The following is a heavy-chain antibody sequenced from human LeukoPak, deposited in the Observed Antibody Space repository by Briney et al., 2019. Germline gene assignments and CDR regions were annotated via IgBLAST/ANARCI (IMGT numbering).Heavy chain of an antibody. D-gene: IGHD3-22*01. CDR3: VTYYYGSSAPKRNY. Sequence: SSETLSLTCAVYGGSFSDYFWSWIRQPPGKGLEWIGEISHSGSTTYSPSLRSRVTISGDTSKKQFSLKLSSVTAADTAVYYCVTYYYGSSAPKRNYWGQGILVTVSS. CDR1: GGSFSDYF. V-gene: IGHV4-34*01. CDR2: ISHSGST. J-gene: IGHJ4*02.